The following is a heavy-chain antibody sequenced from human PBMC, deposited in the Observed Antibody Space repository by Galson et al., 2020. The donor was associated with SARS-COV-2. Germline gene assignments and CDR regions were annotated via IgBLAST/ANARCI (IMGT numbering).Heavy chain of an antibody. CDR1: GLTFSSYA. CDR3: AKMEGIAVAATPN. D-gene: IGHD6-19*01. J-gene: IGHJ4*02. V-gene: IGHV3-23*01. Sequence: GSLRLSCAASGLTFSSYAMSWVRQAPGKGLEWVSSISGSGASTYYADSVKGRFTISRDNSKNTLYLQMNSLRAEDTAIYYCAKMEGIAVAATPNWGQGTLITVSS. CDR2: ISGSGAST.